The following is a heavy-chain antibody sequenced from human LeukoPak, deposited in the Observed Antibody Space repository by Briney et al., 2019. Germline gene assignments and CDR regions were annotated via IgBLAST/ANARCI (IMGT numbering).Heavy chain of an antibody. V-gene: IGHV1-2*02. CDR1: GYTFTGYY. D-gene: IGHD1-1*01. CDR2: INPNSGGT. J-gene: IGHJ4*02. Sequence: ASVTVSCKASGYTFTGYYMHWVRQAPGRGLEWMGWINPNSGGTNYAQKFQGRVTMTRDTSISTAYMELSRLRSDDTAVYYCARGGGELERQFFDYWGQGTLVTVSS. CDR3: ARGGGELERQFFDY.